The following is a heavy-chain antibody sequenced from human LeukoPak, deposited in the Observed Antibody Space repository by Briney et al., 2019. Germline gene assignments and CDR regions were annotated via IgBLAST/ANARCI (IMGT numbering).Heavy chain of an antibody. D-gene: IGHD5-24*01. CDR3: ARVRKWLQFETYGMDV. V-gene: IGHV3-30-3*01. CDR1: GFTFSSYG. CDR2: ISNDGSNK. Sequence: GGSLRLSCAASGFTFSSYGMHWVRQAPGKGLERVAVISNDGSNKYDADSVKGRFTISRDNSKNTLYLQMNSLRAEDTAVYYCARVRKWLQFETYGMDVWGQGTTVTVSS. J-gene: IGHJ6*02.